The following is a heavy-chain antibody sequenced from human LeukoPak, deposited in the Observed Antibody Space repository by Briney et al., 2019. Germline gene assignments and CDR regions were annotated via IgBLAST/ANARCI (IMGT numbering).Heavy chain of an antibody. CDR2: IYNTGST. Sequence: SETLSLTCTVSGDSIRTHYWSWIRQPPGKGLEWIGYIYNTGSTAYNPSLKSRVTMSVDVSKNQFSLKLNSVTGADTAVYYCANTAASAYFDDWGQGTLVTVSS. D-gene: IGHD2-21*02. CDR3: ANTAASAYFDD. J-gene: IGHJ4*02. CDR1: GDSIRTHY. V-gene: IGHV4-59*11.